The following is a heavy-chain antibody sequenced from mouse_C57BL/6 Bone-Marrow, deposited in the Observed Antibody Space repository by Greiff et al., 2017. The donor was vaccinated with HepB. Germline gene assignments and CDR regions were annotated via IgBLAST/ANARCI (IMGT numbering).Heavy chain of an antibody. Sequence: EVQLQQSGPELVKPGASVKISCKASGYTFTDYYMNWVKQSHGKSLEWIGDINPNNGGTSYNQKFKGKATLTVDKSSSTAYMELRSLTSEDSAVYYCAREGGHYGNSYYYAMDYWGQGTSVTVSS. CDR3: AREGGHYGNSYYYAMDY. CDR2: INPNNGGT. V-gene: IGHV1-26*01. CDR1: GYTFTDYY. D-gene: IGHD2-1*01. J-gene: IGHJ4*01.